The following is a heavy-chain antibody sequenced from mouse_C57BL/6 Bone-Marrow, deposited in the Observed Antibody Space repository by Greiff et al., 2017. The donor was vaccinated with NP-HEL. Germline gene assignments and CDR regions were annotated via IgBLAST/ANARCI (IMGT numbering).Heavy chain of an antibody. J-gene: IGHJ2*01. V-gene: IGHV1-87*01. D-gene: IGHD1-1*01. Sequence: QVQLKESGPELARPWASVKISCQAFYSFSRRVHFAIMDTNYWMQWVKQRPVQGLDWIGAIYPGNGDTSYNQKFKGKATLTADKSSSTAYMQLSSLKSEDSAVYYCAVLLRCLFDYWGQGTTLTVSA. CDR3: SEDSAVYYCAVLLRCLFDY. CDR2: VQGLDWIG. CDR1: YSFSRRVH.